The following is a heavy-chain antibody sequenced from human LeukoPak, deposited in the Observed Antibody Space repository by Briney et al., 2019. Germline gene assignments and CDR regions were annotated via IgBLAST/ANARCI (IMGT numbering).Heavy chain of an antibody. CDR3: ARIYCGGDCYDYYFDY. CDR2: IYPGDSDT. J-gene: IGHJ4*02. V-gene: IGHV5-51*01. CDR1: GYSFTSYW. D-gene: IGHD2-21*01. Sequence: GESLKISCKGSGYSFTSYWIGWVRQMPGKGQEWMGVIYPGDSDTRYSPSFQGQVTISADKSISTAYLQLSSLKASDAAMYYCARIYCGGDCYDYYFDYWGQGTLVTVSS.